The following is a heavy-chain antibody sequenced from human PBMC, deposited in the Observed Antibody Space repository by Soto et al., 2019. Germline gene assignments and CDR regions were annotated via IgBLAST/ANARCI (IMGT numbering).Heavy chain of an antibody. CDR3: AREVNNYYGMDV. J-gene: IGHJ6*02. CDR1: GASISSDDYY. V-gene: IGHV4-30-4*01. Sequence: QVQLQESGPGLVKPSQTLSLTCSISGASISSDDYYWSWFRQPPGKGLEWIGYISYSGSTYYNPSLKSRITISVDTSKTRSSLILSSVTAADTAVFYCAREVNNYYGMDVWGQGTTVTVSS. CDR2: ISYSGST.